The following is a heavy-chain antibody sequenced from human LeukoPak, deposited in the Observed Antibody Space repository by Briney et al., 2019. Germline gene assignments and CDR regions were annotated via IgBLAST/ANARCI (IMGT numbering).Heavy chain of an antibody. V-gene: IGHV3-74*01. CDR1: GNYW. Sequence: PGGFLRLSCAASGNYWMHWVRQVPGKGLVWVSHINSDGSWTSYADSAKGRFTISKDNAKNTVYLQMNSLRAEDTAVYYCVSFYETYWGRGTLVTVSS. D-gene: IGHD2/OR15-2a*01. CDR3: VSFYETY. J-gene: IGHJ4*02. CDR2: INSDGSWT.